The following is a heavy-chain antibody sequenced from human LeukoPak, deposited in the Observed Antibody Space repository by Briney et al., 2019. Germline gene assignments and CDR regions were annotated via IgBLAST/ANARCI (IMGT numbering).Heavy chain of an antibody. CDR1: GGSISSYY. D-gene: IGHD6-13*01. J-gene: IGHJ4*02. Sequence: SETLSLTCTVSGGSISSYYWSWIRQPPGKGLEWIGYIYYSGSTDYNPSLKSRVTMSVDTSKNQFSLKLSSVTAADTAVYYCARSQPPYSSRWYYFDYWGQGTLVTVSS. V-gene: IGHV4-59*12. CDR3: ARSQPPYSSRWYYFDY. CDR2: IYYSGST.